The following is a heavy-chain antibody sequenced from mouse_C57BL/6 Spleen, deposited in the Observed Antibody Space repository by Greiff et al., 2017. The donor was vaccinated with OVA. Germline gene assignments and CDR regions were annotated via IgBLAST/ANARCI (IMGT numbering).Heavy chain of an antibody. CDR1: GYTFTSYW. D-gene: IGHD2-5*01. V-gene: IGHV1-61*01. CDR2: IYPSDSET. Sequence: QVQLQQSGAELVRPGSSVKLSCKASGYTFTSYWMDWVKQRPGQGLEWIGNIYPSDSETHYNQKFKDKATLTVDKSSSTAYMQLSSLTSEDSAVYYCARDSKDAMDYWGQGTSVTVSS. J-gene: IGHJ4*01. CDR3: ARDSKDAMDY.